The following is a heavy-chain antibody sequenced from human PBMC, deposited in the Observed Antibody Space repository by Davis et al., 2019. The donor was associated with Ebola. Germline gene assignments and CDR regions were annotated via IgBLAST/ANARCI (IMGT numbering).Heavy chain of an antibody. CDR2: MNPNSGNT. D-gene: IGHD6-19*01. CDR3: ASAHYGSAWYSAFDM. J-gene: IGHJ3*02. CDR1: GYTFTSYD. Sequence: ASVTVSCRASGYTFTSYDINWLRQATGQGLEWMGWMNPNSGNTGYAQNFQGRVTMTRNTSISTAYLELSSLRSEDTAVYYCASAHYGSAWYSAFDMWGQGTMVTVSS. V-gene: IGHV1-8*01.